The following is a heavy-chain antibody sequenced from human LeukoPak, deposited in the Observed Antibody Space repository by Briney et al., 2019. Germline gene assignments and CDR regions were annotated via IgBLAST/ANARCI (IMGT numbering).Heavy chain of an antibody. D-gene: IGHD3-22*01. CDR3: AREKGYYDSSGYYSWFDP. Sequence: GGSLRLSCAASGFTFSTYAMSWVRQAPGKGLEWVSAISGSDGSTYYADSVKGRLTISRDNSKNTLYLQMNSLRAEDTAVYYCAREKGYYDSSGYYSWFDPWGQGTLVTVSS. J-gene: IGHJ5*02. V-gene: IGHV3-23*01. CDR1: GFTFSTYA. CDR2: ISGSDGST.